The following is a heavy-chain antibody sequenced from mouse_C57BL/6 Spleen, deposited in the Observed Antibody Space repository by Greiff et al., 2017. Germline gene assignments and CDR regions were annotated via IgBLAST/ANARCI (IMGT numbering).Heavy chain of an antibody. J-gene: IGHJ1*03. CDR1: GYSFTGYY. D-gene: IGHD1-1*01. CDR3: ARRDYYGSSYGYFDV. Sequence: VQLKESGPELVKPGASVKISCKASGYSFTGYYMHWVKQSHGNILDWIGYIYPYNGVSSYNQKFKGKATLTVDKSSSTAYMELRSLTSEDSAVYYCARRDYYGSSYGYFDVWGTGTTVTVSS. CDR2: IYPYNGVS. V-gene: IGHV1-31*01.